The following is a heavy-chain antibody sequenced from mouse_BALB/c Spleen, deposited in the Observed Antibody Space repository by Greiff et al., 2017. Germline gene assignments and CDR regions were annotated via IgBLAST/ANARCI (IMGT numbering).Heavy chain of an antibody. CDR2: ISSGGSYT. Sequence: EVMLVESGGGLVKPGGSLKLSCAASGFTFSSYTMSWVRQTPEKRLEWVATISSGGSYTYYPDSVKGRFTISRDNAKNTLYLQMSSLKSDDTAMYYCTRAYGNYEGGAMDYWGQGTSVTVSS. CDR1: GFTFSSYT. CDR3: TRAYGNYEGGAMDY. J-gene: IGHJ4*01. D-gene: IGHD2-10*02. V-gene: IGHV5-6-4*01.